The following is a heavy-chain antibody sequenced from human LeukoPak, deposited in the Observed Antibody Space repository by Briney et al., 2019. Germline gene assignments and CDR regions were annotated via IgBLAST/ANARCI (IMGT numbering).Heavy chain of an antibody. CDR3: AKARYNSGWYDD. J-gene: IGHJ4*02. CDR2: IGGSSATT. Sequence: GGSLRLSCAASGFTFSSYAMSWVRQAPGKGLEWVSVIGGSSATTYYADSGKGRFTISRDNSKNMLYLQMSSLRAEDTAVYYCAKARYNSGWYDDWGQGTQVTVSS. CDR1: GFTFSSYA. V-gene: IGHV3-23*01. D-gene: IGHD6-13*01.